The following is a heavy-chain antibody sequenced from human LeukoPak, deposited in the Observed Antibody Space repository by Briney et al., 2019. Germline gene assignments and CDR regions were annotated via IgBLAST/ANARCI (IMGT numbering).Heavy chain of an antibody. CDR1: GGSISSYY. Sequence: PSETLSLTCTVSGGSISSYYWSWIRQPAEKGLEWIGRIYTSDNTIYNPSLRSRVTMSVDTSKNQFSLKLSSVTAADTAVYYCARGFVPAGMARYHYMDVWGKGTTVTVSS. V-gene: IGHV4-4*07. CDR2: IYTSDNT. D-gene: IGHD2-2*01. J-gene: IGHJ6*03. CDR3: ARGFVPAGMARYHYMDV.